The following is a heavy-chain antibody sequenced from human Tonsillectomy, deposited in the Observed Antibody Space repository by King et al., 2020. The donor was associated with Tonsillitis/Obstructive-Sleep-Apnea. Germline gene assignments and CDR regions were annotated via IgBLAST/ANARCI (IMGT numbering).Heavy chain of an antibody. Sequence: LQLQESGPGLVKPSETLSLTCTVSGGSISSYYWSWIRQPPGKGLEWIGYIYYSGSTNYNPSLKSRVTISVDTSKNQFSLKLSSVPAADTAVYYCARLDDILTGPKYMDVWGKGTTVTVSS. J-gene: IGHJ6*03. V-gene: IGHV4-59*08. D-gene: IGHD3-9*01. CDR2: IYYSGST. CDR1: GGSISSYY. CDR3: ARLDDILTGPKYMDV.